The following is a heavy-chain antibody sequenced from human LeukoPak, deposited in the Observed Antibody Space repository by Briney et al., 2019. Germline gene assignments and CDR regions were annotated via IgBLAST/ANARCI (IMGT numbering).Heavy chain of an antibody. V-gene: IGHV3-23*01. CDR2: ISGSGGST. D-gene: IGHD6-13*01. CDR1: GFTFSSYA. CDR3: AKVAGSSWYSYYFDY. Sequence: GGSLRLSCAASGFTFSSYAMSWVRQAPGKGLEWVSAISGSGGSTYYADSVKGRFTISRDNSKNTLYLQMNSLRAEDTAAYYCAKVAGSSWYSYYFDYWGQGTLVTVSS. J-gene: IGHJ4*02.